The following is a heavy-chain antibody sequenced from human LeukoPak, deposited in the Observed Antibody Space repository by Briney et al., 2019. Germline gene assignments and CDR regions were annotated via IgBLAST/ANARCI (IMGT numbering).Heavy chain of an antibody. Sequence: GGSLRLSCAASGFTFSTYGMHWVRQAPGKGPEWVAVISYDGINKYYADSVKGRFTISRDNSKNTVFLQMNSLRSEDTAVYKCARGAGWLRFYWYFDLWGRGTLVTVSS. CDR3: ARGAGWLRFYWYFDL. CDR1: GFTFSTYG. D-gene: IGHD6-19*01. J-gene: IGHJ2*01. CDR2: ISYDGINK. V-gene: IGHV3-30*03.